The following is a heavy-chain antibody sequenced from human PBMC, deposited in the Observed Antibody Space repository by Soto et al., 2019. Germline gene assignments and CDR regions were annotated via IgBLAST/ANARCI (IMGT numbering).Heavy chain of an antibody. Sequence: PGGSLRLSSAASGFACSSYAMHWVRQAPGKGLEWVAVISYDGSNKYYADSVKGRFTISRDNSKNTLYLQMNSLRAEDTAVYYCAREFYGSGSYNHVYWGQGTLVTVSS. CDR2: ISYDGSNK. J-gene: IGHJ4*02. CDR1: GFACSSYA. V-gene: IGHV3-30-3*01. D-gene: IGHD3-10*01. CDR3: AREFYGSGSYNHVY.